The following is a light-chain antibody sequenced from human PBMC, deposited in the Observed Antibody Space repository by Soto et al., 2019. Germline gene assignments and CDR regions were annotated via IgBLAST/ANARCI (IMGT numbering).Light chain of an antibody. Sequence: QSALTHPASVSGSPGQSITISCTGTSSDVGIYNLVSWYQQHPAKGLKLMIHEVSKRPSGASNRFSGSKSGNTASLTISGLQAEDEADCYCCSYAGSGTLVFGGVTKLTVL. CDR1: SSDVGIYNL. J-gene: IGLJ3*02. V-gene: IGLV2-23*02. CDR2: EVS. CDR3: CSYAGSGTLV.